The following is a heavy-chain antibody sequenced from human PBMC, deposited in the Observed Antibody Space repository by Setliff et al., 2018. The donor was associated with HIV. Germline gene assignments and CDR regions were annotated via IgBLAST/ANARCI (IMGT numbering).Heavy chain of an antibody. V-gene: IGHV4-4*07. CDR3: ARAAGGSGSYNRHYYYYYYMDV. CDR1: GDSISGNY. D-gene: IGHD3-10*01. CDR2: IYTSGNT. J-gene: IGHJ6*03. Sequence: PSETLSLTCTVSGDSISGNYWTWIRQPAGKGLEWIGRIYTSGNTNYNPSLKSRVTMSVDTSKNQFSLNLSSVTAAGTAVYYCARAAGGSGSYNRHYYYYYYMDVWGRGTTVTVS.